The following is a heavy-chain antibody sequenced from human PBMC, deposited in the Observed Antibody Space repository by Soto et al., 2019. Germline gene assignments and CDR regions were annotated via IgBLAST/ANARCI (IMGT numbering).Heavy chain of an antibody. V-gene: IGHV1-3*01. CDR1: GYTFTSYA. D-gene: IGHD4-17*01. CDR2: INAGNGNT. Sequence: ASVKVSCKASGYTFTSYAMHWVRQAPGQRLEWMGWINAGNGNTKYSQKFQGRVTITRDTSASTAYMELSSLRSEDTAVYYCARDSTVTTDYYYYGMDVWGQGTTVTVS. CDR3: ARDSTVTTDYYYYGMDV. J-gene: IGHJ6*02.